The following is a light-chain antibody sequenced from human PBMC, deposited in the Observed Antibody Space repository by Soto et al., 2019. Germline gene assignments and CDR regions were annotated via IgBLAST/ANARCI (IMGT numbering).Light chain of an antibody. Sequence: EIVMTQSPGTLSVSPWEIVTLSCRASQSVSSNLAWYQQKAGQAPRLLIYGASTRATGIPARFSGSGSGTEFTLTISSLQSEDFAVYYCQQYNNWPPKVTFGQGTRLEIK. CDR3: QQYNNWPPKVT. CDR1: QSVSSN. CDR2: GAS. V-gene: IGKV3-15*01. J-gene: IGKJ5*01.